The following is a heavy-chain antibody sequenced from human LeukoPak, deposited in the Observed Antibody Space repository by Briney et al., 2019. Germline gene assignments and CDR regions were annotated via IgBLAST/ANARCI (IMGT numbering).Heavy chain of an antibody. Sequence: LXXXXAXSGFTVSSNYMSWVRQAPGKGLEWVSVIYSGGGTYYADSVRGRFTFSRDNSKNTLWLQMNSLRVEDTAVYYCARGRYPSGYFDYWGQGTPVTVSS. D-gene: IGHD2-2*02. V-gene: IGHV3-53*01. CDR2: IYSGGGT. CDR3: ARGRYPSGYFDY. CDR1: GFTVSSNY. J-gene: IGHJ4*02.